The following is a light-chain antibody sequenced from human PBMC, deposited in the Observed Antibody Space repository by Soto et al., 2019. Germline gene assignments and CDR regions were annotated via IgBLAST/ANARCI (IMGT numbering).Light chain of an antibody. J-gene: IGKJ5*01. CDR3: QQRSNWPDT. CDR1: QGISSY. Sequence: ALRMTHSPSSPSASTGDRVTISCRASQGISSYLAWYQQKPGKAPKLLIYAASTLQSGVPSRFSGSGSGTDFTLTISSLEPEDFAVYYCQQRSNWPDTFGQGTRLEI. V-gene: IGKV1-8*01. CDR2: AAS.